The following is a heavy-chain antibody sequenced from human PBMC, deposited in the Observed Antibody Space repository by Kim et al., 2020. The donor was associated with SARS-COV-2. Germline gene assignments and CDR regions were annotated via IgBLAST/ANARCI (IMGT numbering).Heavy chain of an antibody. V-gene: IGHV4-39*01. CDR3: ASDYAGNRGFFDC. Sequence: YNPSLKRRVPISVDTTKNQFSLKLGSVTAADTAVYYCASDYAGNRGFFDCWGQETLVTVSS. J-gene: IGHJ4*02. D-gene: IGHD4-17*01.